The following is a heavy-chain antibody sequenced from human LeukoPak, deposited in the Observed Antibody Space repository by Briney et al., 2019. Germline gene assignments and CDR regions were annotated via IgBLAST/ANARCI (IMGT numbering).Heavy chain of an antibody. J-gene: IGHJ4*02. V-gene: IGHV1-69*05. D-gene: IGHD2-21*02. CDR3: ARDKVYCGGDCYSTYYFNY. CDR2: IIPIFGTA. Sequence: SVKVSCKASGGTFSSYAISWVRQAPGQGLEWVGRIIPIFGTANYAQKFQGRVTITTDESTSTAYMELSSLRSEDTAVYYCARDKVYCGGDCYSTYYFNYWGQGTLVTISS. CDR1: GGTFSSYA.